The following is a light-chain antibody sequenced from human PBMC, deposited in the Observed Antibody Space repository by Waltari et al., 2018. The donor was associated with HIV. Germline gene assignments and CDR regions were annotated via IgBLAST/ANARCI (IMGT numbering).Light chain of an antibody. CDR2: LAS. CDR3: MQALQTPRT. CDR1: QSLLHSNGFNY. V-gene: IGKV2-28*01. J-gene: IGKJ1*01. Sequence: GVNQSPLPLPGTPGEPGSILCRVSQSLLHSNGFNYLDWYLQKPGQSPQLLISLASNRASGVPDRFSGSGSGTDFTLKISRVEAEDVGVYYCMQALQTPRTFGQGTKVEIK.